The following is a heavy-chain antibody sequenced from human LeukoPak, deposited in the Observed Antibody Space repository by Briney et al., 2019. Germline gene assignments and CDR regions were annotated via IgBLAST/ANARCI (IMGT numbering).Heavy chain of an antibody. V-gene: IGHV3-48*02. CDR2: ISSSSSTI. D-gene: IGHD4-17*01. Sequence: PGGSLRLSCAASGFTFSSYSMNWVRQAPGKGLEWVSYISSSSSTIYYADSVKGRFTISRNNAKNSLYLQMNSLRDEDTAVYYCARAGGDYRYDAFDIWGQGTMVTVSS. CDR1: GFTFSSYS. CDR3: ARAGGDYRYDAFDI. J-gene: IGHJ3*02.